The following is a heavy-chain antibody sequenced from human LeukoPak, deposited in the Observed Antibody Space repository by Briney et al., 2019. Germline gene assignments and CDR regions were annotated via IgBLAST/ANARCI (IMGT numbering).Heavy chain of an antibody. Sequence: SVKVSCKASGGTFSSYAISWVRQAPGQGLEWMGGIIPILGIANYAQKFQGRATITADKTTSTAYMELSSLRSEDTAVYYCARGSHYYDSSGYQNWFDPWGQGTLVTVSS. D-gene: IGHD3-22*01. CDR1: GGTFSSYA. CDR2: IIPILGIA. J-gene: IGHJ5*02. CDR3: ARGSHYYDSSGYQNWFDP. V-gene: IGHV1-69*10.